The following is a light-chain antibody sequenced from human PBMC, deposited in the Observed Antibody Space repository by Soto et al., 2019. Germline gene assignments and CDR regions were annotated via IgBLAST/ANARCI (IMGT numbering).Light chain of an antibody. Sequence: EIVLTQSPGTLSLSPGERATLSCRASQSFSSTYLAWYQQKPGQAPRLLTYDASRRASGTPDRFSGSGSGTDYNLTFSRLEPEDFAVYYCHQYGTSPQTFGQGTKVDIK. CDR1: QSFSSTY. CDR3: HQYGTSPQT. V-gene: IGKV3-20*01. J-gene: IGKJ1*01. CDR2: DAS.